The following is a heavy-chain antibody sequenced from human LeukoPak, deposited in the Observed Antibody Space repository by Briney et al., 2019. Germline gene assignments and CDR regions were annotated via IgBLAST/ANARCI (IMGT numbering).Heavy chain of an antibody. CDR3: ARRYDFWSGYSTDFDY. V-gene: IGHV1-2*02. D-gene: IGHD3-3*01. J-gene: IGHJ4*02. CDR2: INPNTGGT. Sequence: VASVKVSCKASGYTFTGYYMYWVRQAPGQGLEWMGFINPNTGGTIYAQKFQARVTMTRDTSISTAYMELRGLISDDTAVYYCARRYDFWSGYSTDFDYWGQGTLVTVSS. CDR1: GYTFTGYY.